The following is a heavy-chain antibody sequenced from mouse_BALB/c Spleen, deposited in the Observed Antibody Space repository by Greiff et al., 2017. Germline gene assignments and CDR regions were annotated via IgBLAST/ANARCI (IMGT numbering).Heavy chain of an antibody. V-gene: IGHV5-17*02. CDR1: GFTFSSFG. J-gene: IGHJ1*01. CDR2: ISSGSSTI. CDR3: ARCYYGNYAKYFDV. D-gene: IGHD2-1*01. Sequence: EVNLVESGGGLVQPGGSRKLSCAASGFTFSSFGMHWVRQAPEKGLEWVAYISSGSSTIYYADTVKGRFTISRDNPKNTLFLQMTSLRSEDTAMYYCARCYYGNYAKYFDVWGAGTTVTVSS.